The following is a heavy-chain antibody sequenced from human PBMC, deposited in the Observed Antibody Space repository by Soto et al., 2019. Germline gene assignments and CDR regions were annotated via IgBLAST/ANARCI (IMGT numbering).Heavy chain of an antibody. CDR1: GFTFSGAW. V-gene: IGHV3-15*07. CDR2: IKSKAGGGAI. D-gene: IGHD3-3*01. J-gene: IGHJ3*01. Sequence: EVQLAESGGGLVKPGGSLRLSCAASGFTFSGAWMNWVRQAPGKGLEWVGRIKSKAGGGAIDYAAPVKGRLTILRDESKATLYVQISRLNIGDPAADYCSLEGSLGGVDVGFHFWGQGTMITVSS. CDR3: SLEGSLGGVDVGFHF.